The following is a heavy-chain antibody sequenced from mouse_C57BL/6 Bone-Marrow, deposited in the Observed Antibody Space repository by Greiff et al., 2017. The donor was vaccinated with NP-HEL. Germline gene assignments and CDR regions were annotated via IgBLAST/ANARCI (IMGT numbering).Heavy chain of an antibody. J-gene: IGHJ2*01. CDR2: IDPENGDT. D-gene: IGHD2-4*01. CDR1: GFNIKDDY. V-gene: IGHV14-4*01. CDR3: TTGYDYDDY. Sequence: EVQLQESGAELVRPGASVKLSCTASGFNIKDDYMHWVKQRPEQGLEWIGWIDPENGDTEYASKFQGKATITADTSSNTAYLQLSSLTSEDKAVYYCTTGYDYDDYWGQGTTLTVSA.